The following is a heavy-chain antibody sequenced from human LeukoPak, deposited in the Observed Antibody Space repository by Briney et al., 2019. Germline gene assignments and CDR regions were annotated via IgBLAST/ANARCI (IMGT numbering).Heavy chain of an antibody. CDR3: AKSISSYDFWSGYYTGIGAFDI. D-gene: IGHD3-3*01. J-gene: IGHJ3*02. V-gene: IGHV3-23*01. CDR2: VSGSGGST. CDR1: GFTFSSYA. Sequence: GGSLRLSCAASGFTFSSYAMSWVRQAPGKGLEWVSAVSGSGGSTYYADSVKGRFTISRDNSKNTLYLQMNSLRAEDTAVYYCAKSISSYDFWSGYYTGIGAFDIWGQGTMVTVSS.